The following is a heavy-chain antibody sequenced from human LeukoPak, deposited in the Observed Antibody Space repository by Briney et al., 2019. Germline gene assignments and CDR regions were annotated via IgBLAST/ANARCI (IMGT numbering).Heavy chain of an antibody. CDR2: IYPGDSDT. J-gene: IGHJ4*02. V-gene: IGHV5-51*01. CDR1: GSRFTSYW. D-gene: IGHD3-22*01. Sequence: GESLKISCRGSGSRFTSYWIGWVRQLPGKGLEWMGIIYPGDSDTRYSPSFQGQVPISADKSISTAYLQWSNLKASDTAMYYCATPAYYYDSSGYPLLDYWGQGTLLTVSS. CDR3: ATPAYYYDSSGYPLLDY.